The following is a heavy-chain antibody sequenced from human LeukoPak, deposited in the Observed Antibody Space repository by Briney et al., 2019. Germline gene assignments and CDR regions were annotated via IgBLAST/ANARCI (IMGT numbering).Heavy chain of an antibody. CDR1: AFTFSNYA. CDR2: ISGIVSST. CDR3: AKDGVVKTSRPYYFDF. Sequence: GGSLRLSCAASAFTFSNYAMTWVRQAPGKGLEWVSSISGIVSSTYYADSVKGRFTISRDNSKNTLYLQKNSLRAEDTAVYYCAKDGVVKTSRPYYFDFWGQGTLVTVSS. D-gene: IGHD2-15*01. V-gene: IGHV3-23*01. J-gene: IGHJ4*02.